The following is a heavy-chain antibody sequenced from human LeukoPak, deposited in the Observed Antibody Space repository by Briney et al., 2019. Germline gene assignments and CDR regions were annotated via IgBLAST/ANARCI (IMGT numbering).Heavy chain of an antibody. V-gene: IGHV3-53*01. CDR1: GFTVSTNY. J-gene: IGHJ4*02. CDR3: ARSTSYHFDS. D-gene: IGHD2-2*01. CDR2: IYAGGAG. Sequence: PGGSLRLSCAASGFTVSTNYLSWVRQAPGKGLEWVSVIYAGGAGYYADYVKGRFTISRDTSNNTLILQMHSLGVEDTAVYYCARSTSYHFDSWGQGTLVTVSS.